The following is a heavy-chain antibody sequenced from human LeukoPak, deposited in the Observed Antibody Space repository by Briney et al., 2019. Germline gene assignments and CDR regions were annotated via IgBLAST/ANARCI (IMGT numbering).Heavy chain of an antibody. CDR3: ARDGPQWLAAFDY. V-gene: IGHV4-59*01. J-gene: IGHJ4*02. Sequence: GSLILSCAASGFTFSSYEMNWVRQAPGKGLEWIGNIYKSGSTNYNPSLKSRVTISIDTSENQFSLRLSSLTAADTAVYYCARDGPQWLAAFDYWGQGTLVTVSS. CDR2: IYKSGST. CDR1: GFTFSSYE. D-gene: IGHD6-19*01.